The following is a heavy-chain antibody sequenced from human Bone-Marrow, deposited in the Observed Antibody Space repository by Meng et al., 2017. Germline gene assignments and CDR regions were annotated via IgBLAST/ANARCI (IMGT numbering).Heavy chain of an antibody. D-gene: IGHD3-22*01. CDR1: GFTFSSYA. V-gene: IGHV3-30*04. Sequence: GGSLRLSCAASGFTFSSYAMHWVRQAPGKGLEWVAVISYDGSNKYYADSVKGRFTISRDNAKNSLYLQMNSLRAEDTAVYYCARSPTYYYDSSGYYPYYYYYGMDVWGQGTTVTVSS. CDR2: ISYDGSNK. CDR3: ARSPTYYYDSSGYYPYYYYYGMDV. J-gene: IGHJ6*02.